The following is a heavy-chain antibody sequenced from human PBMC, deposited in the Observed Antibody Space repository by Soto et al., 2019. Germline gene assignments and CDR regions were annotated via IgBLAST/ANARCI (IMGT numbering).Heavy chain of an antibody. V-gene: IGHV1-8*01. J-gene: IGHJ5*02. CDR1: GYIFSSYD. CDR2: MNPNSGNT. CDR3: AREMTTVTTAGITTGYHWFDP. D-gene: IGHD4-17*01. Sequence: ASVKVSCKASGYIFSSYDINWVRQATGQGLEWMGWMNPNSGNTGYAQKFQGRVTMTRNTSISTAYMELSSLRSEDTAVYYCAREMTTVTTAGITTGYHWFDPWGQGTLVTVSS.